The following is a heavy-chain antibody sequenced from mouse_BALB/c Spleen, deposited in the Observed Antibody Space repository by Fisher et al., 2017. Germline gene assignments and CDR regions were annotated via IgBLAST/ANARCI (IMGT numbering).Heavy chain of an antibody. V-gene: IGHV1-56*01. J-gene: IGHJ4*01. CDR3: ARWGLDHAMDY. Sequence: KFKGKATLTLDTSSSTAYMQLSSLTSEDSAVYFCARWGLDHAMDYWGQGTSVTV. D-gene: IGHD3-3*01.